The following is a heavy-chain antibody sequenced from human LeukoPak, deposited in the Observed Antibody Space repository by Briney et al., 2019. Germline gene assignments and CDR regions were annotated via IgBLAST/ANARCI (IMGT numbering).Heavy chain of an antibody. D-gene: IGHD2/OR15-2a*01. J-gene: IGHJ5*02. Sequence: SEPLSLTCTVSGRSITHYYWRWIRQPPGMGLEWIAYMSYSGSSNYNPSLRSRVTISLDTSKNQFSLRLTYVTAADTAVYYCARALSGDWFDPWGQGTLVTVSS. CDR2: MSYSGSS. CDR1: GRSITHYY. V-gene: IGHV4-59*01. CDR3: ARALSGDWFDP.